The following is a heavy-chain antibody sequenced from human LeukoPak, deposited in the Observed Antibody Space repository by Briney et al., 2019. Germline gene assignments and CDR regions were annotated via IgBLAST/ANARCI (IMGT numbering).Heavy chain of an antibody. CDR2: ISSSSSYI. CDR1: GFTSSSYS. Sequence: GGSLRLSCAASGFTSSSYSMNWVRQAPGKGLEWVSSISSSSSYIYYADSVKGRFTISRDNSKNTLYLQMNSLRGEDTAVYYCAKDGDTMSGTYYYDMDVWGKGTTVTIS. J-gene: IGHJ6*03. D-gene: IGHD1-26*01. CDR3: AKDGDTMSGTYYYDMDV. V-gene: IGHV3-21*01.